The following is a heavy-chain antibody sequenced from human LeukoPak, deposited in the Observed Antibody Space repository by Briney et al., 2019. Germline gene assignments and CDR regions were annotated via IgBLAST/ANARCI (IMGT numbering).Heavy chain of an antibody. CDR2: ISGDGASI. J-gene: IGHJ5*01. CDR3: ARDPLAAFSADATGWFDS. D-gene: IGHD2-15*01. Sequence: GGSLRLSCAASGFIFRSETMVWVRQAPGKGLEWVSSISGDGASISYADSMKGRVTVSRDIGENSVFLHMNSLRVEDTAVYFCARDPLAAFSADATGWFDSWGQGTPVTVS. V-gene: IGHV3-21*01. CDR1: GFIFRSET.